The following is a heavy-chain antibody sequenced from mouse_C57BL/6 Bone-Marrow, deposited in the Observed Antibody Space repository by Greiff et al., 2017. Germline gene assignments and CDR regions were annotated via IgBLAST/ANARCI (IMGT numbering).Heavy chain of an antibody. V-gene: IGHV3-6*01. J-gene: IGHJ3*01. Sequence: EVQLQESGPGLVKPSQSLTLTCSVTGYSITSGYYWNWIRQFPGNKLEWMGYISYDGSNKYNPSLKNRISITRDTSKNQFFLKLNSVTTEDTATYYCARDGYYVWFAYWGQGTLVTVSA. D-gene: IGHD2-3*01. CDR2: ISYDGSN. CDR3: ARDGYYVWFAY. CDR1: GYSITSGYY.